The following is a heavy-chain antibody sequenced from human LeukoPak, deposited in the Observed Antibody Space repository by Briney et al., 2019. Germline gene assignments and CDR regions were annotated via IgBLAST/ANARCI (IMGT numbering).Heavy chain of an antibody. CDR1: GFTFSNYA. CDR2: ISSAGGST. V-gene: IGHV3-23*01. D-gene: IGHD3-16*01. Sequence: GGSLRLSCAASGFTFSNYAMSWVRQAPGKGLEWVSAISSAGGSTYYADSVKGRFTISRDNSKNTLYLQMNSLRAEDTAVYYCAKDMAPIMITFGGPRRSFDYWGQGSLVTVSS. CDR3: AKDMAPIMITFGGPRRSFDY. J-gene: IGHJ4*02.